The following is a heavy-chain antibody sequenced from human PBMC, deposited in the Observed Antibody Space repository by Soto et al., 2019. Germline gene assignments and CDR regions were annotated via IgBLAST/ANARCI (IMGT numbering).Heavy chain of an antibody. D-gene: IGHD3-9*01. CDR1: GGTSSSYA. V-gene: IGHV1-69*13. J-gene: IGHJ6*02. Sequence: GASVKVSCKASGGTSSSYAISWVRQAPGQGLEWMGGIIPIFGTANYAQKFQGRVTITADESTSTAYMELSSLRSEDTAVYYCARDGVYDILTGYYPQDYGMDVWGQGTTVTVSS. CDR3: ARDGVYDILTGYYPQDYGMDV. CDR2: IIPIFGTA.